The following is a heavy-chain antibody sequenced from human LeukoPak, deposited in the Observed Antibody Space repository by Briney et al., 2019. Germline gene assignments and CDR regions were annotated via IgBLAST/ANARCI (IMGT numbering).Heavy chain of an antibody. V-gene: IGHV3-23*01. CDR1: GFTFSSYA. J-gene: IGHJ6*03. CDR2: ISGSGGNT. Sequence: GGSLRLSCAASGFTFSSYAMNWVRQAPGKGLDWVSVISGSGGNTYYADSVKGRFTISRDNAKNSLYLQMNSLRAEDTAVYYCARSMDVWGKGTTVTVSS. CDR3: ARSMDV.